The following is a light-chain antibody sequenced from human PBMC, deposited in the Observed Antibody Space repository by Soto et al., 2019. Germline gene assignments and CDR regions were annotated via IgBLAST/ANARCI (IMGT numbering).Light chain of an antibody. Sequence: QSALTQPPSASGSPGQSVTISCTGTSSDVGGYNYVSWYQHHPGKAPKLMIYDVSKRPSGVPDRFSGSKSGNTASLTVSGLQAEDEADYYCSSYAGSNNVFGGGTKLTVL. CDR3: SSYAGSNNV. V-gene: IGLV2-8*01. CDR1: SSDVGGYNY. J-gene: IGLJ2*01. CDR2: DVS.